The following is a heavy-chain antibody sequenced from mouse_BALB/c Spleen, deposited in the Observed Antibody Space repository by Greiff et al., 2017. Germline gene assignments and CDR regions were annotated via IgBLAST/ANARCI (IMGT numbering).Heavy chain of an antibody. CDR3: ASGLRRAMDY. CDR2: IDPANGNT. D-gene: IGHD2-2*01. Sequence: EVKLVESGAELVKPGASVKLSCTASGFNIKDTYMHWVKQRPEQGLEWIGRIDPANGNTKYDPKFQGKATITADTSSNTAYLQLSSLTSEDTAVYYCASGLRRAMDYWGQGTSVTVSS. J-gene: IGHJ4*01. CDR1: GFNIKDTY. V-gene: IGHV14-3*02.